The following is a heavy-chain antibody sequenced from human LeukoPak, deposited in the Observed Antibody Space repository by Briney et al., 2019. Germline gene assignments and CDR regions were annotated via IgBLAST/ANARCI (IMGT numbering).Heavy chain of an antibody. CDR1: GGTFSNYA. D-gene: IGHD3-10*01. CDR2: IIPIFGTA. Sequence: SVKDSCKASGGTFSNYAINWVRQAPGQGLEWMGGIIPIFGTANYAQKFQGRVTITADKSTSTAYMELSSLRSEDTAVYYCARGGTAGWKLLLSWFDPWGQGTLVTVSS. V-gene: IGHV1-69*06. CDR3: ARGGTAGWKLLLSWFDP. J-gene: IGHJ5*02.